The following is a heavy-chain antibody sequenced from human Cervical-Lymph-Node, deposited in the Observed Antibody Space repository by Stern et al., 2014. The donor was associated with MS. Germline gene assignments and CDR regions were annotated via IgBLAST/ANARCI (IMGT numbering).Heavy chain of an antibody. D-gene: IGHD2/OR15-2a*01. Sequence: VQLVQSGAEVKKPGDSLKISCKGSGYNFTNYWIAWGRQMPGKGLEWMGIVYPGDSDTRYSPSFQGHVTISADKSITTAYLQWGSLMASDTAIYYCARQRRRGIYPFDYWGQGTLVTVSS. CDR2: VYPGDSDT. CDR3: ARQRRRGIYPFDY. CDR1: GYNFTNYW. J-gene: IGHJ4*02. V-gene: IGHV5-51*01.